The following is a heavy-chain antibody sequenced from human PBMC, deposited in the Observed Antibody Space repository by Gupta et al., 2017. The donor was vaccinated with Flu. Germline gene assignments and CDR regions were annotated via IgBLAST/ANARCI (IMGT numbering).Heavy chain of an antibody. V-gene: IGHV3-9*01. Sequence: QAPGKGMELGLGSSWKSGSKGYTDSLKGRFTISRDNAKNSLYLQMNSLRAEDTAFYYCAKDMVATPTAQFDYWGQGTLVTVSS. J-gene: IGHJ4*02. D-gene: IGHD1-26*01. CDR3: AKDMVATPTAQFDY. CDR2: SSWKSGSK.